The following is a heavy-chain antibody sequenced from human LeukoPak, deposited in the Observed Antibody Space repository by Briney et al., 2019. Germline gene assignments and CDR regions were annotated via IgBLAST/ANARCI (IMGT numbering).Heavy chain of an antibody. D-gene: IGHD5-18*01. Sequence: GGSLRLSCAASGFTFSSYAMSWVRQAPGKGLEWVSAISGSGGNTYYADSVKGRFTISRDNSKNTLYLQMNSLRAEDTAVYYCARVTDTAIGFDYWGQGTLVTVSS. CDR1: GFTFSSYA. CDR2: ISGSGGNT. J-gene: IGHJ4*02. CDR3: ARVTDTAIGFDY. V-gene: IGHV3-23*01.